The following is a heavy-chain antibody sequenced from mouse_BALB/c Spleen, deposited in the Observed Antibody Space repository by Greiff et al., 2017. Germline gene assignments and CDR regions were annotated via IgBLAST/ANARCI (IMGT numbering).Heavy chain of an antibody. CDR2: IRNKANGYTT. CDR3: ARELTTVVADY. CDR1: GFTFTDYY. J-gene: IGHJ4*01. V-gene: IGHV7-3*02. Sequence: EVQGVESGGGLVQPGGSLRLSCATSGFTFTDYYMSWVRQPPGKALEWLGFIRNKANGYTTEYSASVKGRFTISRDNSQSILYLQMNTLRAEDSATYYCARELTTVVADYWGQGTSVTVSS. D-gene: IGHD1-1*01.